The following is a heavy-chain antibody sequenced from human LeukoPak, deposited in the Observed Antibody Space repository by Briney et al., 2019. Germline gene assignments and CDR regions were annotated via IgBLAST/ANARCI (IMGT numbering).Heavy chain of an antibody. Sequence: PSETLSLTCAVYGGSFSGYYWSWIRQPAGKGLEWIGRIYTSGSTNYNPSLKSRVTISVDTSKNQFSLKLSSVTAADTAVYYCARYQAVAGERFDYWGQGTLVTVSS. J-gene: IGHJ4*02. V-gene: IGHV4-59*10. D-gene: IGHD6-19*01. CDR2: IYTSGST. CDR3: ARYQAVAGERFDY. CDR1: GGSFSGYY.